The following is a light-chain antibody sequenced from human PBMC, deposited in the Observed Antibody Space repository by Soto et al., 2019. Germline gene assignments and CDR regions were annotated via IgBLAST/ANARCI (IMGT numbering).Light chain of an antibody. V-gene: IGKV3-20*01. CDR3: QQYSSWPPWT. J-gene: IGKJ1*01. CDR2: GAS. CDR1: QSVRRTY. Sequence: EVVLTQSPGTLSLSPGERATLSCRASQSVRRTYLAWYQQKPGQAPRLLIYGASARATGIPARFSGSGSGTEFTLTISSLESEDSAVYYCQQYSSWPPWTFGQGTKVDIK.